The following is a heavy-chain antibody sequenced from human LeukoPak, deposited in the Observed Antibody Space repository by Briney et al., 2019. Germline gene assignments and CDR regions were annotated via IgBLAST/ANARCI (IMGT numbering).Heavy chain of an antibody. V-gene: IGHV1-3*01. CDR1: GYTFTSYA. D-gene: IGHD3-22*01. J-gene: IGHJ4*02. Sequence: ASVKVSCKASGYTFTSYAMHWVRQAPGQRLEWMGWINAGNGNTKYSQKFQGRVTITRDTSASTAYMELSSLRSEDTAVYYCARAGTDYYDTPDYWGQGTLVTVS. CDR2: INAGNGNT. CDR3: ARAGTDYYDTPDY.